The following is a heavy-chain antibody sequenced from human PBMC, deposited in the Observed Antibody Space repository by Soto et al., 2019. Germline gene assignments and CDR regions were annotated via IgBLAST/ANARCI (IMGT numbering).Heavy chain of an antibody. Sequence: QITLKESGPTLVKPTQTLTLTCSFSGFSLDTSGVAVGWIRQPPEKALEWLALIYWDDDKHYSPSLKSRLTITKDTSKNQVVLTMTNMDPVDTATYYCAHRSITAVNTGTNWFDPWGQGTLVTVSS. D-gene: IGHD6-13*01. J-gene: IGHJ5*02. CDR2: IYWDDDK. V-gene: IGHV2-5*02. CDR3: AHRSITAVNTGTNWFDP. CDR1: GFSLDTSGVA.